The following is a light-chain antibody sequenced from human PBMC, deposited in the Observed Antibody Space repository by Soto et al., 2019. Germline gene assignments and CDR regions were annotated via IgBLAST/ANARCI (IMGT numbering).Light chain of an antibody. CDR2: GPS. Sequence: EIVMTQSPATLSVSPGERATLSCRASQSVSSSLSWFQQNPGQAPRLLIYGPSTRSTGIPARFSGSGSGKEFTLTISSLQSEDFAVYCCQQYNNWPRTFGQGTKLEMK. CDR3: QQYNNWPRT. V-gene: IGKV3-15*01. J-gene: IGKJ2*01. CDR1: QSVSSS.